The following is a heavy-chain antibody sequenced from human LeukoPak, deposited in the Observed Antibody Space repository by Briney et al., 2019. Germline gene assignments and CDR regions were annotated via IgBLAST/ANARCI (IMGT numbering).Heavy chain of an antibody. CDR1: GFTFSDYW. CDR3: VRDGTAAGLYFDL. Sequence: PGGSLRLSCAVSGFTFSDYWMNWVRQAPGKGLEWVASIRQDGGEKSYVDSVKGRLTISRDNTKHSLYLQMSSLRAEDTGVYYCVRDGTAAGLYFDLWGQGTLVTVSS. D-gene: IGHD6-13*01. CDR2: IRQDGGEK. V-gene: IGHV3-7*01. J-gene: IGHJ4*02.